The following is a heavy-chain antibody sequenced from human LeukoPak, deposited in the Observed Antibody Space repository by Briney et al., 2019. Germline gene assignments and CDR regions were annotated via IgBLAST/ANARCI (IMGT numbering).Heavy chain of an antibody. CDR3: ARGHLYDYSTTSYYFDY. D-gene: IGHD5-12*01. V-gene: IGHV5-51*01. J-gene: IGHJ4*02. CDR2: IYPGDSDT. Sequence: GASVKVSCKASGGTFSSYAISWVRQMPGKGLEWMGIIYPGDSDTRYSPSFQGQVTISADKSISTAYLQWSSLKASDTAMYYCARGHLYDYSTTSYYFDYWGQGTLVTVSS. CDR1: GGTFSSYA.